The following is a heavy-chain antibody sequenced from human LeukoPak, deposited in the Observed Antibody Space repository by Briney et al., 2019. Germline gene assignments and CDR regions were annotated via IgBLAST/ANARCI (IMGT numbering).Heavy chain of an antibody. D-gene: IGHD3-10*01. CDR2: IWYDGSNK. CDR1: GFTFSSYG. CDR3: ARDSSGSLDY. V-gene: IGHV3-33*01. J-gene: IGHJ4*02. Sequence: GRSLRLSCAASGFTFSSYGMHWVRQAPGKGLEWVAVIWYDGSNKYYADSVKGRFTISRDNSKNTLYLQMDSLRAEDTAVYYCARDSSGSLDYWGQGTLVTVSS.